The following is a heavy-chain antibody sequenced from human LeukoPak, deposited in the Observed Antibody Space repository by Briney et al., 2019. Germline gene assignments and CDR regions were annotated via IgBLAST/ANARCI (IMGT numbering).Heavy chain of an antibody. D-gene: IGHD5-18*01. Sequence: GESLKISCQGSGYSFTSYWIGWVRQMPGKGLEWMGIIYPGDSDTRYSPSFQGQVTISADKSISTAYLQWSSLKASDTAMYYCARSGYSYGFLSGGMDVWGQGTTVTVSS. J-gene: IGHJ6*02. V-gene: IGHV5-51*01. CDR2: IYPGDSDT. CDR1: GYSFTSYW. CDR3: ARSGYSYGFLSGGMDV.